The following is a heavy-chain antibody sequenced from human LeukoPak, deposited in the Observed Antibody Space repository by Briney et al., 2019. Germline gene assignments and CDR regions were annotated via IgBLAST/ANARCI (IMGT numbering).Heavy chain of an antibody. J-gene: IGHJ4*02. CDR1: GGSISSGGYY. Sequence: SETLSLTCTVSGGSISSGGYYWSWIRQHPGKGLEWIGYIYYSGSTYYNPSLKSRVTISVDTSKNQFSLKLSSVTAADTAVYYCARQANTMVRGVITNPFDYWGQGTLVTVSS. CDR3: ARQANTMVRGVITNPFDY. V-gene: IGHV4-31*03. D-gene: IGHD3-10*01. CDR2: IYYSGST.